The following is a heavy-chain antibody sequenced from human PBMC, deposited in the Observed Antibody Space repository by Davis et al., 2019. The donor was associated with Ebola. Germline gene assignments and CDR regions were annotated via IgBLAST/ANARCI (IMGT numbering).Heavy chain of an antibody. J-gene: IGHJ4*02. CDR2: MNPNSGNT. CDR1: GYTFTNYD. CDR3: ARAPTWSQINYYCFDY. V-gene: IGHV1-8*01. D-gene: IGHD3-10*01. Sequence: ASVKVSCKAFGYTFTNYDINWVRQATGQGLEWMGWMNPNSGNTGYAQKFQGRVTMTRNTSISTAYMELSSLRSEDTAVYYCARAPTWSQINYYCFDYWGQGTPVTVSS.